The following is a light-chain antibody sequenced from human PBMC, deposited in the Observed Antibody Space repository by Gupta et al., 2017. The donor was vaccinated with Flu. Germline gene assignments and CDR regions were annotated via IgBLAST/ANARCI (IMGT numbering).Light chain of an antibody. CDR3: QSYDSSNPV. V-gene: IGLV6-57*01. Sequence: NFMPTQPHSASKPPGKTVTISCTRHSGSIANNYLQWHQQRPGSSPTTVIYDPNQRPSVVPDRFSGSIASSSNSASLTISGLKTEDEAAYYCQSYDSSNPVFGGGTKLTVL. CDR2: DPN. CDR1: SGSIANNY. J-gene: IGLJ2*01.